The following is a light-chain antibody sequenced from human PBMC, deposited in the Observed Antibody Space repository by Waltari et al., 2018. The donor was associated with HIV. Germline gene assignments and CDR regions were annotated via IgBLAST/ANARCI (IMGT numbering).Light chain of an antibody. V-gene: IGLV1-51*01. CDR3: GAWDSSLSAVV. J-gene: IGLJ1*01. CDR2: DNN. Sequence: QSVLTQLPSVSAAPGPKVTISCPGSSSNIGNNPVSRYQQFPGTAPKLLIYDNNKRPSGIPDRFSASKSGTSATLGITGLQTGDEAEYYCGAWDSSLSAVVFGTGTKVTVL. CDR1: SSNIGNNP.